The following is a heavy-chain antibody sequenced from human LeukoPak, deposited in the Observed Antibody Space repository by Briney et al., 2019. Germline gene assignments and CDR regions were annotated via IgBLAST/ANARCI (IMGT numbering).Heavy chain of an antibody. CDR2: ISGSGDST. CDR3: TKASAYYFDY. V-gene: IGHV3-23*01. J-gene: IGHJ4*02. CDR1: GFTFTSYS. Sequence: GGSLRLSCAASGFTFTSYSMRWVRQAPGKGPEWVSRISGSGDSTYYADSVKGRFTISRDNSKNTVYLQMNSLRADDTAVYYCTKASAYYFDYWGQGNLVTVSS. D-gene: IGHD3-3*01.